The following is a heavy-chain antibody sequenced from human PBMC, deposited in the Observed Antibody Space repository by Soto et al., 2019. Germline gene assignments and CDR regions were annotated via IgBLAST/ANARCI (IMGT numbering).Heavy chain of an antibody. CDR3: ARESIVGATNTFDY. Sequence: PGGSLRLSCAASGFTVSSNYMSWVRQAPGKGLEWVSIIYSGGSTYYADSVKGRFTISRDNSKNTLYLQMNSLRAEDTAVYYCARESIVGATNTFDYWGQGNLVTVSS. J-gene: IGHJ4*02. CDR2: IYSGGST. D-gene: IGHD1-26*01. V-gene: IGHV3-66*01. CDR1: GFTVSSNY.